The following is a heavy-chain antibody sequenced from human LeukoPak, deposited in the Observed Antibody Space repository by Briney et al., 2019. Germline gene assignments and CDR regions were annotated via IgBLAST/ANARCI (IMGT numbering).Heavy chain of an antibody. D-gene: IGHD6-19*01. CDR3: ARVRRYSSGWYGVY. CDR2: IYSGGST. Sequence: GXSLRLSCAASGFTFSSNYMSWVRQAPGKGVEWGSVIYSGGSTYYADSVKGPFTISRDNSKNTLYLQMNSLRAEDTAVYYCARVRRYSSGWYGVYWGQGTLVTVSS. V-gene: IGHV3-66*02. J-gene: IGHJ4*02. CDR1: GFTFSSNY.